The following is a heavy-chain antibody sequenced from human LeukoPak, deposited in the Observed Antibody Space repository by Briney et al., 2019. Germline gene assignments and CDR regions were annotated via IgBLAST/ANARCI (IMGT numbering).Heavy chain of an antibody. V-gene: IGHV4-39*01. CDR1: GGSISSSNYY. D-gene: IGHD6-25*01. CDR3: ARSSGWHLLLLDY. CDR2: IYYSGST. Sequence: PSETPSLTCTVSGGSISSSNYYWGWIRQPPGKGLEWIGNIYYSGSTYYNPSLKSRVTISVDTSKNQFSLKLNSVTAADTAVYYCARSSGWHLLLLDYWGQGTLVTVSS. J-gene: IGHJ4*02.